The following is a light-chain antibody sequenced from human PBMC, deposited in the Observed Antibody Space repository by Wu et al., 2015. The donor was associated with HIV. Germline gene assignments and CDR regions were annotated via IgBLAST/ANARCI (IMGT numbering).Light chain of an antibody. Sequence: EIVMTQSPATLSVSPGERATLSCRASQSVSSNLAWYQQKPGQPPGLLIFGASTRATGIPARFSGSGSGTEFTLTISRLQSEDFAVYYCQQRLKWPPITFGQGTRLEIK. V-gene: IGKV3-15*01. J-gene: IGKJ5*01. CDR1: QSVSSN. CDR3: QQRLKWPPIT. CDR2: GAS.